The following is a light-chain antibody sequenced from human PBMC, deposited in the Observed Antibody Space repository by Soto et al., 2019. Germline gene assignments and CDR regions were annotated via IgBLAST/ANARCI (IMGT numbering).Light chain of an antibody. J-gene: IGLJ1*01. Sequence: SYELTNPHSVSVATWQTARITCGLNNIVIKSVHCYQQKPGQAPVLVVYDDSDRPSGIPDRFSGSNSGNTATLTISRVEARDEADYYCQVWDTSSDHYVVGTAHKVAVL. CDR2: DDS. CDR3: QVWDTSSDHYV. CDR1: NIVIKS. V-gene: IGLV3-21*02.